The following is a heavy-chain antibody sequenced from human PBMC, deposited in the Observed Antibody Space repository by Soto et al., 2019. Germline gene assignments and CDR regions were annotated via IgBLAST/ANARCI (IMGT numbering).Heavy chain of an antibody. CDR1: GFTFTRYS. CDR2: ISSTTNYI. J-gene: IGHJ4*02. V-gene: IGHV3-21*06. CDR3: ARESEDLTSNFDY. Sequence: GGSLRLSCAASGFTFTRYSMNWVRQAPGKGLEWVSSISSTTNYIYYGDSTKGRFTISRDNAKNSLYLEMNSLRAEDTAVYYCARESEDLTSNFDYWGQGTLVTVSS.